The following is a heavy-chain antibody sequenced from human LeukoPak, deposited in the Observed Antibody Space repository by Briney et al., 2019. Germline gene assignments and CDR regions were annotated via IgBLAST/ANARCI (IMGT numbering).Heavy chain of an antibody. Sequence: GGSLRLSCAASGFTFSSCGMRWVRQAPGKGLEWVAVIWYDGSNKYYADSVKGRFTISRDNSKNTLYLQMNSLRAEDTAVYYCARDRRSGTDYYYGMDVWGKGTTVTVSS. V-gene: IGHV3-33*01. J-gene: IGHJ6*04. CDR1: GFTFSSCG. CDR2: IWYDGSNK. CDR3: ARDRRSGTDYYYGMDV. D-gene: IGHD1-1*01.